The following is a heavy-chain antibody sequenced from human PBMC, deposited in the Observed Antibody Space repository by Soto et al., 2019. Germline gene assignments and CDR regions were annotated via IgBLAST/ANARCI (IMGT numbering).Heavy chain of an antibody. CDR2: VSPSGTT. J-gene: IGHJ6*02. CDR3: ARDRGSYGMDV. CDR1: GDSISVGYY. V-gene: IGHV4-31*03. Sequence: QVQLQESGPGLVKPSQTLSLTCTVSGDSISVGYYWSWIRQHPGKGLEWIGYVSPSGTTYYNPSLKSRASISTDTSKNQFSLEVSSVTAADTAVYYCARDRGSYGMDVWGQGTTVTVSS.